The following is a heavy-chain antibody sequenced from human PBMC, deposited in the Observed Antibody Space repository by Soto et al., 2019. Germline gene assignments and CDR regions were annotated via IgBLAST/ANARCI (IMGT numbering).Heavy chain of an antibody. CDR1: GFTFSSYG. CDR3: AKDISGVAGTAYYYYYYGMDV. V-gene: IGHV3-30*18. Sequence: QVQLVESGGGVVQPGRSLRLSCAASGFTFSSYGMHWVRQAPGKGLEWVAVISYDGSNKYYADSVKGRFTISRDNSKNTLYLQMNSLRAEDTAVYYCAKDISGVAGTAYYYYYYGMDVWGQGTTVTVSS. D-gene: IGHD6-19*01. CDR2: ISYDGSNK. J-gene: IGHJ6*02.